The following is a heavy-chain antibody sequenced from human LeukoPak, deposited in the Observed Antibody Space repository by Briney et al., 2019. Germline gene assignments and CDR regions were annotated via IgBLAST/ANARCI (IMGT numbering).Heavy chain of an antibody. J-gene: IGHJ5*02. CDR1: GFTFSGSA. CDR3: TDSSGYYGWFDP. CDR2: IRSKANNYAT. D-gene: IGHD3-22*01. V-gene: IGHV3-73*01. Sequence: GGSLRLSCAASGFTFSGSAMHWVRQASGKGLEWVGRIRSKANNYATAYAASVKGRFTISRDDSKDTAYLQMNSLKTEDTAVYYCTDSSGYYGWFDPWGQGTLVTVSS.